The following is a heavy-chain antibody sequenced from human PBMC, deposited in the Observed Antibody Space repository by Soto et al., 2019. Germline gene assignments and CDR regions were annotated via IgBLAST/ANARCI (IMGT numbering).Heavy chain of an antibody. D-gene: IGHD3-3*01. CDR1: AVTFSSYA. CDR3: ARARDKNTIFGVGHRSYFDY. V-gene: IGHV1-69*06. J-gene: IGHJ4*02. CDR2: IIPIFGTA. Sequence: SVKVSCKAYAVTFSSYAISWVRQAPGQGLEWMGGIIPIFGTANYAQKFQGRVAITADKSTSTAYMELSSLRSEDTAVYYCARARDKNTIFGVGHRSYFDYWGQGTLVTVSS.